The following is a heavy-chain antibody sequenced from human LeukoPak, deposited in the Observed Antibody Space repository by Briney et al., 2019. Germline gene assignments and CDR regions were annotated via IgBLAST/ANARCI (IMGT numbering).Heavy chain of an antibody. CDR3: ARGVVIAPQTFDY. CDR1: GYSISSGYY. J-gene: IGHJ4*02. Sequence: SETLSLTCTVSGYSISSGYYWGWIRQPPGKGLEWIGYIYYSGSTNYNPSLKSRVTISVDTSKNQFSLKLSSVTAADTAVYYCARGVVIAPQTFDYWGQGTLVTVSS. CDR2: IYYSGST. D-gene: IGHD2-21*01. V-gene: IGHV4-38-2*02.